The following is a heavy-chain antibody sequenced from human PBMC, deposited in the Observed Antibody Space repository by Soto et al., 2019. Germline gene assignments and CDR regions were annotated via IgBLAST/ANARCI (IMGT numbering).Heavy chain of an antibody. CDR2: ISSSSSYI. J-gene: IGHJ3*02. Sequence: GGSLRLSCAASGFTFSSYSMNWVRQAPGKGLEWVSSISSSSSYIYYADSVKGRFTISRDNAKNSLYLQMNSLRAEDTAVYYCARDRRLLLWFGEPGPFDAFDIWGQGTMVT. CDR3: ARDRRLLLWFGEPGPFDAFDI. D-gene: IGHD3-10*01. CDR1: GFTFSSYS. V-gene: IGHV3-21*01.